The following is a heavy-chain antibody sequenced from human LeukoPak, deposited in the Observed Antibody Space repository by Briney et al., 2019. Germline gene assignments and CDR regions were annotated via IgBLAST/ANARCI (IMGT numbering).Heavy chain of an antibody. CDR1: GGSISSYY. Sequence: SETLSLTCTVSGGSISSYYWSWIRQPPGKGLEWIGYIYYSGSTYYNPSLKSRVTISVDTSKNQFSLKLSSVTAADTAVYYCARTGPGYSSGWNPGYWGQGTLVTVSS. CDR2: IYYSGST. D-gene: IGHD6-19*01. J-gene: IGHJ4*02. V-gene: IGHV4-59*08. CDR3: ARTGPGYSSGWNPGY.